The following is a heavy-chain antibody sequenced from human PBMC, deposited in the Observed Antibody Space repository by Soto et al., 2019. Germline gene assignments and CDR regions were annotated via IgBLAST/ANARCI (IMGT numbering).Heavy chain of an antibody. Sequence: ASETLSLTCAVSGGSFTSNNWWTWVRQPPGQGLEWIGEIYRTGSTNYNPSLKRRVAISVDTSKNQFSLKLTSVTAADTAIYFCARLVYDTRLNYMYFDFWGQGALVTVSS. D-gene: IGHD3-10*01. CDR1: GGSFTSNNW. J-gene: IGHJ4*02. V-gene: IGHV4-4*02. CDR3: ARLVYDTRLNYMYFDF. CDR2: IYRTGST.